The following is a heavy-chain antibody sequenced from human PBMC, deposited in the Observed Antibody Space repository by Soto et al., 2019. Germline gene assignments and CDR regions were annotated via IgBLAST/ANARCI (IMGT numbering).Heavy chain of an antibody. CDR3: ARGMTPPGAPARYYFDS. CDR1: GDSVSSNSAG. Sequence: SQTLSLTCAITGDSVSSNSAGWSWVRQSPSRGLEWLGRTYYRSKWYYEYAVSVRGRITINPDTSKNQFSLRLTSVTAADTALYYCARGMTPPGAPARYYFDSWGQGTLVTVSS. CDR2: TYYRSKWYY. D-gene: IGHD2-8*02. J-gene: IGHJ4*02. V-gene: IGHV6-1*01.